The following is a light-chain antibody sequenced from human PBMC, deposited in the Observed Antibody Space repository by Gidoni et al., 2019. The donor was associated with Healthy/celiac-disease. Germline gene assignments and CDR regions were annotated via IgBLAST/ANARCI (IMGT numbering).Light chain of an antibody. Sequence: QSALTQPASVSRSPGPSITISCTGTSSDVGGYNYVSWYQQHPGKAPKLMIYEVSNRPSGVSNRFSGSKSGNTASLTSAGLQAEDEADYYCSSYTSSSTRIVVFGGGTKLTVL. CDR3: SSYTSSSTRIVV. V-gene: IGLV2-14*01. CDR1: SSDVGGYNY. J-gene: IGLJ2*01. CDR2: EVS.